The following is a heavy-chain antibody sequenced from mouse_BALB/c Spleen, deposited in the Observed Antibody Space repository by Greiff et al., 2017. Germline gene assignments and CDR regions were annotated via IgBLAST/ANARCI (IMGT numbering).Heavy chain of an antibody. J-gene: IGHJ4*01. V-gene: IGHV2-9*02. CDR3: ARDDSYGSGAMDY. D-gene: IGHD1-1*01. CDR1: GFSLTSYG. Sequence: QVQLKESGPGLVAPSQSLSITCTVSGFSLTSYGVHWVRQPPGKGLEWLGVIWAGGSTNYNSALMSRLSISKDNSKSQVFLKMNSLQTDDTAMYYCARDDSYGSGAMDYWGQGTSVTVSS. CDR2: IWAGGST.